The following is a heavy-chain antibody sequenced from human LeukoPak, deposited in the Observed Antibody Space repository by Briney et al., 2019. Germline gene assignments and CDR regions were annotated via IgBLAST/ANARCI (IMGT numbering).Heavy chain of an antibody. CDR2: IYSDGSRT. D-gene: IGHD1-26*01. V-gene: IGHV3-74*01. Sequence: PGGSLRLSCAGSGFTFSSYWMHWVRQGPGKGLVWVSRIYSDGSRTSYADSVKGRFTISGDNAKNKLYLQMNSFRAEDTAVYYCARSGRGGAFDIWGQGTMVTVSS. J-gene: IGHJ3*02. CDR3: ARSGRGGAFDI. CDR1: GFTFSSYW.